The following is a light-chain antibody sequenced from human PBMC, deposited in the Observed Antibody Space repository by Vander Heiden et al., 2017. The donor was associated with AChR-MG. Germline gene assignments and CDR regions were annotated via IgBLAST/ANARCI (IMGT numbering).Light chain of an antibody. CDR3: QQDGSLPVT. CDR1: QSVSSSY. V-gene: IGKV3-20*01. Sequence: EIVLTQSPGTLSLSPGERATLSCRASQSVSSSYVAWYQQKPGQAPRLLIYGSSRRATGIPDRFSGGGSGTDFTLTISRLEPEDFAVYYCQQDGSLPVTFGGGAKVEIK. CDR2: GSS. J-gene: IGKJ4*01.